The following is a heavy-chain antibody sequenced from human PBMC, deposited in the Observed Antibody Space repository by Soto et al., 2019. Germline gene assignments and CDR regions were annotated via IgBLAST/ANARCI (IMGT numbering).Heavy chain of an antibody. CDR1: GFIFSSYA. CDR3: ARGAYLNWFAP. CDR2: ISSSSSTI. V-gene: IGHV3-48*01. Sequence: GGSLRLSCAASGFIFSSYAMGWVRQAPGKGLEWVSYISSSSSTIYYADSVKGRFTISRDNAKNSLYLQMNSLRAEDTAVYYCARGAYLNWFAPWVQETLVTVSS. J-gene: IGHJ5*02.